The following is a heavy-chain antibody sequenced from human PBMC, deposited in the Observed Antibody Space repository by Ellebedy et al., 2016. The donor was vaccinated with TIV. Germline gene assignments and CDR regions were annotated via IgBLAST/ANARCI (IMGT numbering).Heavy chain of an antibody. CDR1: GGSFSGYY. V-gene: IGHV4-34*01. Sequence: MPSETLSLTCAVYGGSFSGYYWSWIRQPPGKGLEWIGEINHSGSTNYNPSLKSRVTISVDTSKNQFSLKLSSVTAADTAVYYCARGLATLDYWGQGTLATVSS. CDR2: INHSGST. J-gene: IGHJ4*02. CDR3: ARGLATLDY. D-gene: IGHD1-26*01.